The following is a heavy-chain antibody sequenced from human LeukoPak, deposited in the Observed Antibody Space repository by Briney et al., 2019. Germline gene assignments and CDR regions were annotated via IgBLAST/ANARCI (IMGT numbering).Heavy chain of an antibody. CDR1: GFTFDDYA. CDR3: ARVGYSGWNLEY. Sequence: GGSLRLSCAASGFTFDDYAMHWVRQAPGKGLEWVANINQGGSVKYYVDSVKGRFTISRDDAKNSLYVQMNSLRDEDTAVYYCARVGYSGWNLEYWGQGTLVTVSS. D-gene: IGHD5-12*01. J-gene: IGHJ4*02. CDR2: INQGGSVK. V-gene: IGHV3-7*01.